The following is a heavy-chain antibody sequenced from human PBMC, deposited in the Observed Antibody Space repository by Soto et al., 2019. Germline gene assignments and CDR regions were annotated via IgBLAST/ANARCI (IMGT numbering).Heavy chain of an antibody. Sequence: QVQLVQSGAEVKKPGASVKVSCKASGYTFTSYGFSWVRQAPGQGLEWMGWINAYNGDTNYAQNLQGRVTMTTDTSSXTAYMELRSLRSDDTAVYYCARMGDVPYYYYGMDVWGQGTTVTVSS. V-gene: IGHV1-18*01. J-gene: IGHJ6*02. CDR2: INAYNGDT. CDR3: ARMGDVPYYYYGMDV. CDR1: GYTFTSYG. D-gene: IGHD3-16*01.